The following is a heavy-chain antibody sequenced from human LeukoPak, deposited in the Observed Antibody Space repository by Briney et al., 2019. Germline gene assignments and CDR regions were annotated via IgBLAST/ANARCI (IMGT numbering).Heavy chain of an antibody. CDR2: ITGSGGNT. J-gene: IGHJ4*01. CDR1: GFTFSNHA. CDR3: ARDHGCTSASCQLFDY. V-gene: IGHV3-23*01. Sequence: GGSLRLSCAASGFTFSNHAMNWVRQAPGKGLEWVSVITGSGGNTYYADSVKGRFTISRDNSKNTLYLQMNTLRAEDTAVYYCARDHGCTSASCQLFDYWGHGTLVTVSS. D-gene: IGHD2-2*01.